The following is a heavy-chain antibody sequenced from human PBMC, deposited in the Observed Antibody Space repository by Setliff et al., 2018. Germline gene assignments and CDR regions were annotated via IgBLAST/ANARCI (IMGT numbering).Heavy chain of an antibody. Sequence: GGSLRLSCAASGFTFSTAWMNWVRQAPGKGLEWVGQIKGKTDGETTDYAAPVKGRFIISRDDSKRTLYLQMNSLKNEDTALYYCMSTPSGTYSTYYYYYNMDVWGKGTQVTVSS. CDR3: MSTPSGTYSTYYYYYNMDV. D-gene: IGHD3-10*01. CDR1: GFTFSTAW. J-gene: IGHJ6*03. V-gene: IGHV3-15*07. CDR2: IKGKTDGETT.